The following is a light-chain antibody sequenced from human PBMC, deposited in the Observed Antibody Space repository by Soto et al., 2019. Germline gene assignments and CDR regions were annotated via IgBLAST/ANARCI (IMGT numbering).Light chain of an antibody. V-gene: IGLV4-69*01. CDR3: QTWGTGIRV. J-gene: IGLJ3*02. Sequence: QPVLTQSPSASASLGASVKLTCTLSSGHSSYAIAWHQQQPEKGPRYLMNLTSDGSHTKGDGIPDRFSGSSSGAERYRTISSLQSEDEADYYCQTWGTGIRVFGGGTKLTVL. CDR1: SGHSSYA. CDR2: LTSDGSH.